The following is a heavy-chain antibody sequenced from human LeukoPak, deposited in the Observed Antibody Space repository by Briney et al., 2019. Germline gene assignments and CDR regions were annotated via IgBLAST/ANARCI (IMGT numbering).Heavy chain of an antibody. CDR3: AKDILRGYKIAARGQFDY. J-gene: IGHJ4*02. V-gene: IGHV3-23*01. Sequence: GGSLRLSCAASGFTFSSYWMSWVRQAPGKGLEWVSAISGSGGSTYYADSVKGRFTISRDNAKNSLYLQMNSLRAEDTALYYCAKDILRGYKIAARGQFDYWGQGTLVTVSS. D-gene: IGHD5-24*01. CDR1: GFTFSSYW. CDR2: ISGSGGST.